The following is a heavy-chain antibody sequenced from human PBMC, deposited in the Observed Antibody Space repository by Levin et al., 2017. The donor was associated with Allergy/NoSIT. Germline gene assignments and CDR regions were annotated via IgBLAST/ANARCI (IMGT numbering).Heavy chain of an antibody. CDR3: ARFRQHKVVESCGFDL. CDR2: ISSSGSTI. J-gene: IGHJ3*01. CDR1: GFSFSDYY. V-gene: IGHV3-11*01. Sequence: GESLKISCAASGFSFSDYYMTWIRQPPGKGLEWLSYISSSGSTIYYTDSVKGRFTISRDNAKNSLFLQMNSLRAEDTAVYYCARFRQHKVVESCGFDLWGQGTVVTVSS. D-gene: IGHD2-15*01.